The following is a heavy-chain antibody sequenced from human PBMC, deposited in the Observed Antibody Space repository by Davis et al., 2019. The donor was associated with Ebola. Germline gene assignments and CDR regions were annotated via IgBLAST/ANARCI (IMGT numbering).Heavy chain of an antibody. CDR3: SRRAASGTLDY. CDR2: SDHGGST. Sequence: SETLSLTCAVYGGSFSGYYWSWIRQAPGMGLEWIGESDHGGSTNHNPSLKSRLTISVDTSKNQFSLTLRSVTAADTALYYCSRRAASGTLDYWGQGILVTVSS. D-gene: IGHD6-13*01. CDR1: GGSFSGYY. V-gene: IGHV4-34*01. J-gene: IGHJ4*02.